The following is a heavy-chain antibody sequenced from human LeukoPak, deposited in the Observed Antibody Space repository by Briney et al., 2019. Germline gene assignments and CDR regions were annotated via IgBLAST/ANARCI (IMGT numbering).Heavy chain of an antibody. V-gene: IGHV3-11*01. CDR3: VRWYGGSGLENYYYYMDV. CDR2: ISSSGSTI. J-gene: IGHJ6*03. Sequence: PGGSLRLSCAASGFTFSDYYMSWIRQAPGKGLEWVSYISSSGSTIYYADSVKGRFTISRDNAKNSLYLQMNSLRAEDTAVYYCVRWYGGSGLENYYYYMDVWGKGTTVTISS. D-gene: IGHD3-10*01. CDR1: GFTFSDYY.